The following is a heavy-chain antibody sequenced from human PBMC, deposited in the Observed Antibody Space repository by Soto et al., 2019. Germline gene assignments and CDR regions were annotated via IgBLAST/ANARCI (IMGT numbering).Heavy chain of an antibody. CDR3: ARVLYFVWLLRNGYYHGMHV. CDR1: GGSLSGYY. CDR2: INHSGST. Sequence: SETLSLTGAVYGGSLSGYYWSWIRQPPGKGLEWIGEINHSGSTNYNPSLKSRVTISVDTSKNQLSLKLSSVIAADTAVYYRARVLYFVWLLRNGYYHGMHVSGPRPPVAVSS. J-gene: IGHJ6*02. V-gene: IGHV4-34*01. D-gene: IGHD3-9*01.